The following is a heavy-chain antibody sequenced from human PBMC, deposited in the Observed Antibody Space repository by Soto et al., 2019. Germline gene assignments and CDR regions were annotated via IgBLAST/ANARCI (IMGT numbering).Heavy chain of an antibody. CDR3: ARRLSDWLNFDY. CDR2: IWYDGSQK. V-gene: IGHV3-33*01. J-gene: IGHJ4*02. D-gene: IGHD3-9*01. CDR1: GFTFSTYG. Sequence: PGGSLRLSCAASGFTFSTYGMHWVRQAPGKGLEWVAVIWYDGSQKYYADSVKGRFTISRDNSEDTLYLQMNSLRAEDTAVYYCARRLSDWLNFDYWGQGALVTVSS.